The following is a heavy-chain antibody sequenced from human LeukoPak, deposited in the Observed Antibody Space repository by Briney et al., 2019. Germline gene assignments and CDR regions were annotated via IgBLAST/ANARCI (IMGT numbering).Heavy chain of an antibody. CDR3: ARAWGIGAPGTVEY. Sequence: SQTLSLTCTVSGGSISSGSYYWSWIRQPAGKGLEWIGRIYTSGSTNYNPSLKSRVTISVDTSKNQFSLKMTSVTAADTAVYYCARAWGIGAPGTVEYWGQGTLVTVSS. V-gene: IGHV4-61*02. J-gene: IGHJ4*02. CDR2: IYTSGST. D-gene: IGHD6-13*01. CDR1: GGSISSGSYY.